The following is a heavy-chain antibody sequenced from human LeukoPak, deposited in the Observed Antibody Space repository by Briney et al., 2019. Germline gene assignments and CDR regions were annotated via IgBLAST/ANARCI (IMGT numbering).Heavy chain of an antibody. D-gene: IGHD3-22*01. CDR3: ARDMNYYDSSGYLGY. Sequence: GGSLRLSCAASGFIFSSYWMSWVRQAPGKGLEWVANIKQDGSEKYYVDSVKGRFTISRDNAKNSLYLQMNNLRAEDTAVYYCARDMNYYDSSGYLGYWGQGTLVTVSS. CDR1: GFIFSSYW. V-gene: IGHV3-7*01. J-gene: IGHJ4*02. CDR2: IKQDGSEK.